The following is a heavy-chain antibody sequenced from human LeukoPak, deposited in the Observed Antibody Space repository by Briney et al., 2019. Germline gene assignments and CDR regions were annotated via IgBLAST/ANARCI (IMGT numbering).Heavy chain of an antibody. J-gene: IGHJ3*02. CDR3: ARDSVDTAMDDAFDI. CDR2: IYYSGST. Sequence: PSETLSLTCTVSGGSISSYYWSWIRQPPGKGLEWIGYIYYSGSTNYNPSLKSRVTISVDTSKNQFSLKLSSVTAADTAVYYCARDSVDTAMDDAFDIWGQGTMVTVSS. V-gene: IGHV4-59*01. D-gene: IGHD5-18*01. CDR1: GGSISSYY.